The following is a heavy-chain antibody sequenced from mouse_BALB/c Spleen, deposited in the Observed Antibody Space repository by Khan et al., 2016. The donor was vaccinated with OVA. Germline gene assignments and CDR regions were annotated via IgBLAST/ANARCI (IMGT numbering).Heavy chain of an antibody. J-gene: IGHJ2*01. CDR2: ISTYSGNT. V-gene: IGHV1S137*01. CDR1: GYTFTDYA. D-gene: IGHD2-3*01. Sequence: VQLQESGPELVRPGVSVKISCKGSGYTFTDYAMHWVKQSHAKSLEWIGLISTYSGNTNYNQKFKGKATMTVDKSSSPAYMELARLTSEDSATYSCARPAYDGYYDYWGQGTTLTVSS. CDR3: ARPAYDGYYDY.